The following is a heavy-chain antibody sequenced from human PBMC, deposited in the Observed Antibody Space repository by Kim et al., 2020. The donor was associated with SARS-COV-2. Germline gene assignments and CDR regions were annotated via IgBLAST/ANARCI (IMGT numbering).Heavy chain of an antibody. CDR3: AKDIRGEYCSGGSCGYVIYYYYGMDV. CDR2: ISWDGGST. D-gene: IGHD2-15*01. J-gene: IGHJ6*02. Sequence: GGSLRLSCAASGFTFDDYAMHWVRQAPGKVLAWVSLISWDGGSTYYADSVKGRFTISRDNSKNSLYLQMNSLRTEDTALYYCAKDIRGEYCSGGSCGYVIYYYYGMDVWGQGTTVTVSS. V-gene: IGHV3-43*02. CDR1: GFTFDDYA.